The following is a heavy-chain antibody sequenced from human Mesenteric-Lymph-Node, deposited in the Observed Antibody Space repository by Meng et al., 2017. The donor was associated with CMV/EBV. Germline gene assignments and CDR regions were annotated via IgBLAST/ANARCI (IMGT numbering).Heavy chain of an antibody. CDR3: ARAKSSDWLGYYYYGMDV. CDR2: MNHRGST. J-gene: IGHJ6*02. V-gene: IGHV4-34*01. D-gene: IGHD6-19*01. CDR1: GGPISGYY. Sequence: GSLRLSCAVYGGPISGYYWSWIRQSPGKGLEWIGEMNHRGSTNYNPSLKSRVTISADTSKNQLSLSLNSVTAADTAVYYCARAKSSDWLGYYYYGMDVWGQGTTVTVSS.